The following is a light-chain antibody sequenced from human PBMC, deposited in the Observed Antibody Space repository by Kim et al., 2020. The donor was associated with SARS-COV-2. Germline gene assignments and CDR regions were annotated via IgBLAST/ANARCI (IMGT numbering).Light chain of an antibody. V-gene: IGKV1-39*01. Sequence: SVGDSVTITCRASQSISTFLNWYQQNPGKAPKLLIYAASSLHTWVPSMFSGSGSGTEFTLTISSLQPEDFATYYCQQSYSTPPHTFGGGTKVDIK. CDR1: QSISTF. J-gene: IGKJ4*01. CDR3: QQSYSTPPHT. CDR2: AAS.